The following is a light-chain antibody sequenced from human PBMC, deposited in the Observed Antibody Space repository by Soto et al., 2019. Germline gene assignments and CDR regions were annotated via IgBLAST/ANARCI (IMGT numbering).Light chain of an antibody. CDR2: DVN. CDR1: SSDVGGYKY. J-gene: IGLJ2*01. CDR3: SSYSSSSTLVV. Sequence: QSALTQPASVSGSPGQSITIPCTGTSSDVGGYKYVSWYQQYPGKAPRLMIYDVNNRPSGVSNRFSGSKSGNTASLIISGLQVEDEADYYCSSYSSSSTLVVFGGGTKLTVL. V-gene: IGLV2-14*01.